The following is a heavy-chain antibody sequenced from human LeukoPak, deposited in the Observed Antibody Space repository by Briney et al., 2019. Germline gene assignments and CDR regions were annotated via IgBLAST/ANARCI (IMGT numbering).Heavy chain of an antibody. CDR3: ARVAAAGTLWNWFDP. D-gene: IGHD6-13*01. V-gene: IGHV3-30*04. J-gene: IGHJ5*02. Sequence: GGSLRLSCAASGFTFSSYAMQWVRQAPGKGLEWVAVISYDGSNKYYADSVKGRFTISRDNSKNTLYLQMNSLRAEDTAVYYCARVAAAGTLWNWFDPWGQGTLVTVSS. CDR2: ISYDGSNK. CDR1: GFTFSSYA.